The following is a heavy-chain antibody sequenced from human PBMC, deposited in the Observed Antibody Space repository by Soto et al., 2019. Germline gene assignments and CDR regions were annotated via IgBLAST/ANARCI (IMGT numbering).Heavy chain of an antibody. CDR3: ANQPELRPGGYFDI. D-gene: IGHD1-26*01. J-gene: IGHJ2*01. CDR1: GFTFSSYG. CDR2: ISYDGSNK. V-gene: IGHV3-30*18. Sequence: QVQLVESGGGVVQPGRSLRLSCAASGFTFSSYGMHWVRQAPGKGLEWVAVISYDGSNKYYADSVKGRFTISRDNSKNTLYLQMNSLRAEDTAVYYCANQPELRPGGYFDIWGRGTLVTVSS.